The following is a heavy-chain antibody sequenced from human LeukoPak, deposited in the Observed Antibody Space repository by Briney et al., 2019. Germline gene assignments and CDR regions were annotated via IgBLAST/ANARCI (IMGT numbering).Heavy chain of an antibody. Sequence: SVKVSCKASGGTFSSYAISWVRQAPGQGLEWMGGIIPIFGTANYAQKFQGRVTITTDESTSTAHMELSSLRSEDTAVYYCARESGAEEGLFDYWGQGTLVTVSS. D-gene: IGHD3/OR15-3a*01. CDR1: GGTFSSYA. J-gene: IGHJ4*02. CDR2: IIPIFGTA. CDR3: ARESGAEEGLFDY. V-gene: IGHV1-69*05.